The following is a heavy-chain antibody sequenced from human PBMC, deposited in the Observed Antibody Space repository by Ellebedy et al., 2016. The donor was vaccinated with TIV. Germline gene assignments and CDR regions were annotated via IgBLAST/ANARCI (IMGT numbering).Heavy chain of an antibody. V-gene: IGHV1-69*06. Sequence: SVKVSXXASGGTFSSYAISWVRQAPGQGLEWMGGIIPIFGTANYAQKFQGRVTITADKSTSTAYMELSSLRSEDTAVYYCARELDWYFDLWGRGTLVTVSS. CDR3: ARELDWYFDL. J-gene: IGHJ2*01. CDR2: IIPIFGTA. CDR1: GGTFSSYA.